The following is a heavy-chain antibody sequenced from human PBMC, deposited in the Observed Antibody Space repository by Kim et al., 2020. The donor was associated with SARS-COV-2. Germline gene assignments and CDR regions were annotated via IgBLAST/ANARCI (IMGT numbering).Heavy chain of an antibody. D-gene: IGHD3-10*02. CDR3: ARAMAGENYYYYYMDV. Sequence: VKGRLTISRDNAKNSLYMQMNSLRAEDTAVYYCARAMAGENYYYYYMDVWGKGTTVTVSS. V-gene: IGHV3-21*01. J-gene: IGHJ6*03.